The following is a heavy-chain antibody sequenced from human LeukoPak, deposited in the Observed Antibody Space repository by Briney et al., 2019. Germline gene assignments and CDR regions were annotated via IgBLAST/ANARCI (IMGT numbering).Heavy chain of an antibody. CDR1: GYSFTTYW. Sequence: GESLKISCEGSGYSFTTYWIGWVRQMPGKGLEWMGLIYPVDSNTKYSPSFQGQVTISVDKSISTAYLQWSSLKASDTAMYYCARASPDRSYYYDSSGFYFDQWGQGTLVTVSS. CDR3: ARASPDRSYYYDSSGFYFDQ. V-gene: IGHV5-51*01. CDR2: IYPVDSNT. J-gene: IGHJ4*02. D-gene: IGHD3-22*01.